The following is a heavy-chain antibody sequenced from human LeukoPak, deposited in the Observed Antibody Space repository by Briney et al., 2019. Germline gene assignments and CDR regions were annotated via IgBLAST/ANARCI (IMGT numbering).Heavy chain of an antibody. V-gene: IGHV3-23*01. Sequence: GGSLRLSCAASGFTFVGNAVTWVRQAPGKGLEWVSAISGSGGSTYYADSVKGRFTISRDNAKNSLYLQMNSLRAEDTAVYYCARGGEVAGRDYYYYGMDVWGQGTTVTVSS. CDR3: ARGGEVAGRDYYYYGMDV. CDR1: GFTFVGNA. J-gene: IGHJ6*02. D-gene: IGHD6-19*01. CDR2: ISGSGGST.